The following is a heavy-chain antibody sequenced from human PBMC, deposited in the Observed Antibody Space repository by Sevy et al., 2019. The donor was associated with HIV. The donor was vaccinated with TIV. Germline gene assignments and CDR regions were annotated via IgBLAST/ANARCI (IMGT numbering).Heavy chain of an antibody. Sequence: GGSLRPSCAASGFTFSDYYLSWIRQAPGKGLEWVSYISGTSRYINYADSLKGRFTISRDNAKNSLYLQMNSLKGEDTAVYYCARRSSSWDYFEYWGQGTLVTVSS. D-gene: IGHD6-13*01. CDR1: GFTFSDYY. J-gene: IGHJ4*02. V-gene: IGHV3-11*06. CDR2: ISGTSRYI. CDR3: ARRSSSWDYFEY.